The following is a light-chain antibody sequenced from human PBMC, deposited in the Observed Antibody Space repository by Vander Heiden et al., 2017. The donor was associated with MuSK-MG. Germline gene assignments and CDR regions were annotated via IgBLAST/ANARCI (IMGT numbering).Light chain of an antibody. J-gene: IGKJ5*01. CDR2: VGS. Sequence: DIVMTQSPLSLSVTAGEPASISCRSSQSLLFGNGRDYLAWYLQKPGHSPQLLISVGSNRASGVPDRFSGSGSGTDFTLKISRVEAEDIGVYYCMQSLQSPTFGQGTRLEIK. CDR3: MQSLQSPT. V-gene: IGKV2-28*01. CDR1: QSLLFGNGRDY.